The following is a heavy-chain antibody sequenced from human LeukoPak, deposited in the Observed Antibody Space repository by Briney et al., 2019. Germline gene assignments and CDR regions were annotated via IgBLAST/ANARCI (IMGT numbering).Heavy chain of an antibody. J-gene: IGHJ4*02. V-gene: IGHV1-2*02. CDR1: GYTFTGYY. CDR2: INPNSGGT. CDR3: ARGYIVVVPAAIRGFDY. D-gene: IGHD2-2*02. Sequence: GASVKVSCKASGYTFTGYYMHWVRQAPGQGLEWMGWINPNSGGTNYAQKFQGRVTMTRDTSISTAYMELSRLRSGDTAVYYCARGYIVVVPAAIRGFDYWGQGTLVTVSS.